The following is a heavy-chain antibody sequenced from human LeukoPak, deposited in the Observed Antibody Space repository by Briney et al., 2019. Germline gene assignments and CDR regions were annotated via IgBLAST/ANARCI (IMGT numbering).Heavy chain of an antibody. D-gene: IGHD2-21*02. CDR3: AAGDCGGDCYSNFQH. V-gene: IGHV1-58*01. CDR2: IVVGSGNT. CDR1: GFTFTSSA. J-gene: IGHJ1*01. Sequence: GAPVKVSCKASGFTFTSSAVQWVRQARGQRLEWIGWIVVGSGNTNYAQKFQERVTITRDMSTSTAYMELSSLRSEDTAVYYCAAGDCGGDCYSNFQHWGQGTLVTVSS.